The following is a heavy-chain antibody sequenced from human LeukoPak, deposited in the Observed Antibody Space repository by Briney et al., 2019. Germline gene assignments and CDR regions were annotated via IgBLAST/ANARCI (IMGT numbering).Heavy chain of an antibody. Sequence: PGGSLRLSCAASGFTVSSNYMSWVRQAPGKGLEWVSVIYSGGSTYYADSVKGRFTISRDNSKNTLYLQMNSLRAEDTAVYYCATDAPYSNWYFDLWGRGTLVTVSS. CDR3: ATDAPYSNWYFDL. J-gene: IGHJ2*01. D-gene: IGHD1-26*01. CDR1: GFTVSSNY. V-gene: IGHV3-53*01. CDR2: IYSGGST.